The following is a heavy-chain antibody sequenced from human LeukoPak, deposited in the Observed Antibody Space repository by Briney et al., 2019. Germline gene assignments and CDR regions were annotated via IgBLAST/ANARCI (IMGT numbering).Heavy chain of an antibody. D-gene: IGHD3-10*01. CDR2: INPNSGGT. CDR1: GSTFTGYY. V-gene: IGHV1-2*06. Sequence: ASVKVSCKASGSTFTGYYMHWVRQAPGQGLEWMGRINPNSGGTNYAQKFQGRVTMTRDTSISTAYMELSGLRSDDTAVYYCARGWFGELYGYYYYYMDVWGKGTTVTVSS. J-gene: IGHJ6*03. CDR3: ARGWFGELYGYYYYYMDV.